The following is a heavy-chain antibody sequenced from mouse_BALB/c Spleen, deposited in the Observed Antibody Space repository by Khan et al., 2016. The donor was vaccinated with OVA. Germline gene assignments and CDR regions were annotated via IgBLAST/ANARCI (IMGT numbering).Heavy chain of an antibody. Sequence: QVQLQQSGPSLVQPSQSLSITCTVSGFSLTSYGVHWVRQSPGKGLEWLGVIWRGGSTDYNAAFMSRLSITKDNSKSQVFFKMNSLQADDTAIYYCAKNSYYGNYYAMDYWGQGTSVTVSS. CDR1: GFSLTSYG. CDR3: AKNSYYGNYYAMDY. V-gene: IGHV2-5-1*01. J-gene: IGHJ4*01. D-gene: IGHD2-10*01. CDR2: IWRGGST.